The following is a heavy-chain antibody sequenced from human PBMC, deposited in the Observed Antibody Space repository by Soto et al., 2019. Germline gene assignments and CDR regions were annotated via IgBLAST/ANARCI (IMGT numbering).Heavy chain of an antibody. J-gene: IGHJ5*02. CDR1: GGCFSGYY. D-gene: IGHD3-22*01. Sequence: SSETLSLTCAVYGGCFSGYYWSWIRQPPGKGLEWIGEINHSGSTNYNPSLKSRVTISVDTSKNQFSLRLSSVTAAATAVYYCARGPITTNPRFDPWGQGTLVTVSS. CDR3: ARGPITTNPRFDP. V-gene: IGHV4-34*01. CDR2: INHSGST.